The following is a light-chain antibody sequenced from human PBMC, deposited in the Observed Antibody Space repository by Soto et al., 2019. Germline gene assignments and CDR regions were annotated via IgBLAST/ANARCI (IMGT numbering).Light chain of an antibody. Sequence: DIQMTQSPSSLSASVGDRVTITCRASQSISSNLNWYQQKPGKAPKLLIYAASNLQSGVPSTFSGSGSGTEFTLTINSLQSEDFAVYYCQPYNNWPLTFGGGTKVDI. V-gene: IGKV1-39*01. CDR2: AAS. CDR3: QPYNNWPLT. J-gene: IGKJ4*01. CDR1: QSISSN.